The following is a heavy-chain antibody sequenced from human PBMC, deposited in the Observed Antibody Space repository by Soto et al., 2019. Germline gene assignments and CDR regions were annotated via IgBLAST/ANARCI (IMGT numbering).Heavy chain of an antibody. CDR1: GFTVTNNH. CDR3: AGLGGNTV. CDR2: IWNNGRT. J-gene: IGHJ4*02. V-gene: IGHV3-53*01. Sequence: EVQVVESGGGLTQPGGSLRLSCAVSGFTVTNNHVTWVRQSTGKGLECVSVIWNNGRTSYADSVKGRFTIARDNYKNTVFLQVKSLWSEGMAMDYCAGLGGNTVGGQGTLVTVS. D-gene: IGHD2-15*01.